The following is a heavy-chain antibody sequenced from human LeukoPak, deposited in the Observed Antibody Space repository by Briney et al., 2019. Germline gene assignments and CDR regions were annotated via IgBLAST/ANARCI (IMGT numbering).Heavy chain of an antibody. D-gene: IGHD6-6*01. J-gene: IGHJ3*01. V-gene: IGHV1-46*01. CDR2: INFSDGTR. Sequence: GASVKVSCKASGYTFTNYYMHWVRQVPGQGLEWVGVINFSDGTRNYAQNFQGRITMTRDMSTSTVYMELSSLRFDDTAIYYCASEFSIGIMATQGGFDVWGQGTMVTVSS. CDR3: ASEFSIGIMATQGGFDV. CDR1: GYTFTNYY.